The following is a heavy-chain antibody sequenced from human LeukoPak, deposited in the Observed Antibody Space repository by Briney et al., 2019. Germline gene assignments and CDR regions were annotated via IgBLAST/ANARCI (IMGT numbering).Heavy chain of an antibody. J-gene: IGHJ4*02. CDR1: GFTFSGYA. V-gene: IGHV3-23*01. D-gene: IGHD3-22*01. Sequence: GGSLRLSCAASGFTFSGYAMSWVRQAPGKGLEWVSAISGSGGSTYYANSVKGRFTISRDNSKNTLYLQMNSLRAEDTAVYYCANPYDSSGYYMGYFDYWGQGTLVTVSS. CDR3: ANPYDSSGYYMGYFDY. CDR2: ISGSGGST.